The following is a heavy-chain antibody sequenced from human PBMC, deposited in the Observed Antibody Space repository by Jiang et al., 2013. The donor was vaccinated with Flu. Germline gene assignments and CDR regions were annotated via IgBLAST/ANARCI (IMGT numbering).Heavy chain of an antibody. CDR1: GFTFSNYA. V-gene: IGHV3-23*04. D-gene: IGHD1-26*01. CDR2: ISGGGDRT. J-gene: IGHJ4*02. CDR3: AKENYPWGGSYYHYFDY. Sequence: VQLVESGGGLEQPGGSLRLSCAASGFTFSNYAMSWVRQAPGKGLEWVSAISGGGDRTYYTDSVKGRFTISRDNSKNTLYLQMISLRAEDTAVYYCAKENYPWGGSYYHYFDYWGQGTLVTVSS.